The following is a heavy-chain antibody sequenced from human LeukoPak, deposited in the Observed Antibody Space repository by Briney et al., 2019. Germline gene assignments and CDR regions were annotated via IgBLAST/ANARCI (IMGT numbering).Heavy chain of an antibody. Sequence: PGGSLRLSCAASGFTFSSYAMSWVRQAPGKGLEWLTAISGGGGTTYYADSVKGRFTISRDNSKNMLYLQMNSLRAEDTAVYCCAKESRTIAVAGADYWGQGTLVTVSS. V-gene: IGHV3-23*01. D-gene: IGHD6-19*01. J-gene: IGHJ4*02. CDR1: GFTFSSYA. CDR2: ISGGGGTT. CDR3: AKESRTIAVAGADY.